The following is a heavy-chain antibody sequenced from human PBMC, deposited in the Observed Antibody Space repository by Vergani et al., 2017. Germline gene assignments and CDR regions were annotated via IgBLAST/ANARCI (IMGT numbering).Heavy chain of an antibody. V-gene: IGHV1-24*01. CDR2: FDPEDGET. J-gene: IGHJ4*02. Sequence: QVQLVQSGAEVKKPGASVKVSCKVSGYTLTELSMHWVRQAPGKGLEWMGGFDPEDGETIYEQKFQGGVTMTEDTSTDTAYMELSSLRSEDTADYYCGTDPGDPLLGGYWGQGTLVTVSS. CDR1: GYTLTELS. CDR3: GTDPGDPLLGGY. D-gene: IGHD2-21*02.